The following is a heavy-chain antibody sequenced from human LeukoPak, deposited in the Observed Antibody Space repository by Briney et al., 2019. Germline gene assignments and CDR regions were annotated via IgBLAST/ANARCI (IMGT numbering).Heavy chain of an antibody. CDR2: IYHSGST. CDR1: GYSISSGYH. V-gene: IGHV4-38-2*02. Sequence: SETLSLTCTVSGYSISSGYHWAWIRQPPGKGLEWIGSIYHSGSTYYNPSLKSRVTISVDTSKNQFSLKLSSVTAADTAVYYCAKPHEKYCSTSSCYPNFDYWGQGTLVTVSS. CDR3: AKPHEKYCSTSSCYPNFDY. D-gene: IGHD2-15*01. J-gene: IGHJ4*02.